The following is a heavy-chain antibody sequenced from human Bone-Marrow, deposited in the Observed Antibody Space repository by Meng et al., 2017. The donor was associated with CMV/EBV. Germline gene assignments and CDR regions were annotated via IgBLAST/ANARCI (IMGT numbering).Heavy chain of an antibody. CDR1: GFTFSSYG. J-gene: IGHJ4*02. CDR3: AKDLSGFLVVPAAAY. CDR2: IRYDGSNK. D-gene: IGHD2-2*01. V-gene: IGHV3-30*02. Sequence: GGSLRLSCAASGFTFSSYGMHWVRQAPGKGLEWVAFIRYDGSNKYYADSVKGRFTISRDNSKNTLYLQMNSLRAEDTAVYYCAKDLSGFLVVPAAAYWGQGTLVTVSS.